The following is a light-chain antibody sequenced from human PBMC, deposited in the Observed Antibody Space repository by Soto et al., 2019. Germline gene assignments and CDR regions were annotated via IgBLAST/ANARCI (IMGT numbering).Light chain of an antibody. J-gene: IGLJ1*01. V-gene: IGLV2-8*01. Sequence: QSALTQPPSASGSPGQSVTISCTGTSSDVGGYNYVSWYQHHPGKAPKLIISEVNKRPSGVPDRFSGSKSGNTASLTVSGLQLEDEADYYCSSYVGINNSNFVFGTGTKLNVL. CDR1: SSDVGGYNY. CDR3: SSYVGINNSNFV. CDR2: EVN.